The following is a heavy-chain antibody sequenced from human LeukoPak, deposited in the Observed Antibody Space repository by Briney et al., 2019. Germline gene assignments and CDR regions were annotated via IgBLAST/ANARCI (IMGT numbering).Heavy chain of an antibody. D-gene: IGHD3-10*02. J-gene: IGHJ4*02. CDR2: IIPIFGTA. CDR1: GGTFSSYA. Sequence: ASVKVSCKASGGTFSSYALSWVRQAPEQGLEWMGGIIPIFGTANYAQKFQGRVTITADESTSTAYMELSSLRAEDTAVYYCARLCWGNQLAGFDSWGQGTLVTVSS. V-gene: IGHV1-69*13. CDR3: ARLCWGNQLAGFDS.